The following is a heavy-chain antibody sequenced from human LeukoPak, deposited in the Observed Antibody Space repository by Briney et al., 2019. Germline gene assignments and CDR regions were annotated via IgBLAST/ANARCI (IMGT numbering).Heavy chain of an antibody. CDR3: ARAGFYAFDI. CDR1: GFTFSNYW. V-gene: IGHV3-74*01. Sequence: PGGSLRLSCAASGFTFSNYWMHWVRQAPGKGLVWVSRINSDGINTSYADSVKGRFTISRDNAKNTLNLQMNSLRAEDTALYYCARAGFYAFDIWGQGTMVTVSS. D-gene: IGHD3-3*01. CDR2: INSDGINT. J-gene: IGHJ3*02.